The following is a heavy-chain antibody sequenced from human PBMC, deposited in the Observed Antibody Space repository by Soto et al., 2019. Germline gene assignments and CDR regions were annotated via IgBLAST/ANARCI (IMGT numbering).Heavy chain of an antibody. J-gene: IGHJ4*02. CDR3: AGDATMFDTDGYYYYFDY. Sequence: SETLSLTCTVSGGSISGDYYWSWIRQAPGKGLEWIGNIFYSGTIYYNPSLKTRATISVDTSKNQFSLKLTSVTAADTAVYYCAGDATMFDTDGYYYYFDYWGQGALVTVSS. D-gene: IGHD3-3*01. CDR2: IFYSGTI. CDR1: GGSISGDYY. V-gene: IGHV4-30-4*01.